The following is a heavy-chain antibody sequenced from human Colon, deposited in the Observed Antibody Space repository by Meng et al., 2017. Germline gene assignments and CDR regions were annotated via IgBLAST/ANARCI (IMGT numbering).Heavy chain of an antibody. CDR1: LDSVSSNTAY. D-gene: IGHD5-18*01. V-gene: IGHV6-1*01. CDR3: ARDHGYSYGLPLDY. CDR2: TNYRSKWYN. Sequence: QVQLQQTVPGRVKPSRTLSLTCVSSLDSVSSNTAYWNWIRQSPSRCLEWLGRTNYRSKWYNEYAVYVKSRMTFNADTSKNQVYLQVNSVTPEDTAVYYCARDHGYSYGLPLDYWGQGILVTVSS. J-gene: IGHJ4*02.